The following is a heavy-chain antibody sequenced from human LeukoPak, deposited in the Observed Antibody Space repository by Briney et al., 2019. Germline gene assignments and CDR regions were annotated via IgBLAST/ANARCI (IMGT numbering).Heavy chain of an antibody. D-gene: IGHD6-13*01. CDR1: GDSIRTTSF. Sequence: SETLSLTCLVSGDSIRTTSFWGWIRQPPGMGLEWIASASHSGINYYNPSLRSRVIVSADTSKNQFSLRLTSVTAADTAVYYCARRGGHSWDVGNRFDPWGQGILVTVSS. CDR2: ASHSGIN. CDR3: ARRGGHSWDVGNRFDP. V-gene: IGHV4-39*01. J-gene: IGHJ5*02.